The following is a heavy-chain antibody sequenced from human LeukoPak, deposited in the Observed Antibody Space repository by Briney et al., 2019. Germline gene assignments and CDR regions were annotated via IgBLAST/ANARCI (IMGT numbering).Heavy chain of an antibody. J-gene: IGHJ4*02. V-gene: IGHV3-48*03. D-gene: IGHD3-9*01. Sequence: GGSLRLSCAASGFTFSNYAMNWVRQAPGKGLEWVAHISSGGNVEYYLDSVRVRFTMSRDNAKSLLFLQMNSLRAEDTAVYYCARDTLNGPFVISLDYWGQGALVTVSS. CDR3: ARDTLNGPFVISLDY. CDR2: ISSGGNVE. CDR1: GFTFSNYA.